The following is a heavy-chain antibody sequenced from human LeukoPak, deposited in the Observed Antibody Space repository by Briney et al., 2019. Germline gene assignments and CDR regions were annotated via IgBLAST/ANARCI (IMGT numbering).Heavy chain of an antibody. Sequence: PGGSLRLSCATSGFTFGDYAMSWFRQTPGKGLEWLGLIRSTAYGATTEYAASLKGRFTISRDDSKSIAYLQMSSLKTEDTAVYYCTRIYSYYFDYCGQGTLVTVSS. D-gene: IGHD5-18*01. CDR1: GFTFGDYA. V-gene: IGHV3-49*03. J-gene: IGHJ4*02. CDR3: TRIYSYYFDY. CDR2: IRSTAYGATT.